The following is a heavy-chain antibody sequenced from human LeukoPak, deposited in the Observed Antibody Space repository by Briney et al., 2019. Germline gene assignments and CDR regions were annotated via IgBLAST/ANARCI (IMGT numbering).Heavy chain of an antibody. CDR3: ARERSGPYDAFDI. CDR1: GVSISSYK. CDR2: IYDSGRT. J-gene: IGHJ3*02. V-gene: IGHV4-59*01. D-gene: IGHD2-15*01. Sequence: AETLSLTCSVSGVSISSYKWSWIRQPPGKRLEWSGNIYDSGRTNYNPSLKSRVTISVDTSKNQFSLKLSSVTAADTAVYHCARERSGPYDAFDIWGQGTMVTVSS.